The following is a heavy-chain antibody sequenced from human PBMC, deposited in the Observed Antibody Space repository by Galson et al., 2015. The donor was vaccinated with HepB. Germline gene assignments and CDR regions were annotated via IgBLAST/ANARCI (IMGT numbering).Heavy chain of an antibody. D-gene: IGHD2-15*01. CDR1: GYTFTSYG. J-gene: IGHJ4*02. CDR3: ARLGYCSGGSCYFFDY. CDR2: ISAYNGNT. Sequence: SCKASGYTFTSYGISWVRQAPGQGLEWMGWISAYNGNTNYAQKLQGRVTMTTDTSTSTAYMELRSLRSDDTAVYYCARLGYCSGGSCYFFDYWGQGTLVTVSS. V-gene: IGHV1-18*04.